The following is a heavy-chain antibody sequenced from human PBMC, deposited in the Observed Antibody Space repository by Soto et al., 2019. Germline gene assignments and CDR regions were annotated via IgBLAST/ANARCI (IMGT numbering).Heavy chain of an antibody. CDR2: IYYSGST. CDR3: ARLFPHSGSYLDY. Sequence: QLQLQESGPGLVKPSETLSLTCTVSGGSMSSSSYYWGGIRQPPGKGLEWIGSIYYSGSTYYNPSLKSRVTISVDTSKNQFSLKLSSVSAADTAVYYCARLFPHSGSYLDYWGQGTLVTVSS. CDR1: GGSMSSSSYY. J-gene: IGHJ4*02. D-gene: IGHD1-26*01. V-gene: IGHV4-39*01.